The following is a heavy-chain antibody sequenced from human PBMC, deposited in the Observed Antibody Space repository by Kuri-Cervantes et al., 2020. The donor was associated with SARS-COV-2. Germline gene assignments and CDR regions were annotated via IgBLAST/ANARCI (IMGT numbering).Heavy chain of an antibody. CDR3: ARSAAAFYGMDV. Sequence: GSLRLSCSVSGDSISPYYWTWIRQPPGKGLAWIGHIYYSGSVNYNPSLMSRLTISVDKSKNQVSLKLTSVTAADTAVYYCARSAAAFYGMDVWGQGTTVTVSS. J-gene: IGHJ6*02. CDR1: GDSISPYY. CDR2: IYYSGSV. V-gene: IGHV4-59*01. D-gene: IGHD2-2*01.